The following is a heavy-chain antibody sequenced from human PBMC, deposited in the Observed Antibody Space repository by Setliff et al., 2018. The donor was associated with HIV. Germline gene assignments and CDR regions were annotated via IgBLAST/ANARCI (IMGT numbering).Heavy chain of an antibody. CDR3: ARGGAFDSLFLDV. CDR2: IYDSGST. Sequence: SETLSLTCTVSGGSIRSHYWSWIRQPPGKGLEWIGYIYDSGSTNYNPSLKSRVTISVDTSKNQFSLKLSSVTAADTAVYYCARGGAFDSLFLDVWCKGTTVTVSS. V-gene: IGHV4-59*11. CDR1: GGSIRSHY. J-gene: IGHJ6*04. D-gene: IGHD3-9*01.